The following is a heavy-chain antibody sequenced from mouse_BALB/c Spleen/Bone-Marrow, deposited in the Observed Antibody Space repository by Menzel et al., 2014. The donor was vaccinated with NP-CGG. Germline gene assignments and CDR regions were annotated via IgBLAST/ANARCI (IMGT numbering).Heavy chain of an antibody. CDR1: GYSFTGYT. CDR2: INPYNGGT. J-gene: IGHJ1*01. D-gene: IGHD1-1*01. Sequence: EVKLQQSGPELVKPGASMKISCKASGYSFTGYTMTWVRQSHGKNLEWIGLINPYNGGTTYNQYFKGKATLTVDRSSSTAYMELLSLTSEDSAVYYCASYYGSTWYFDVWGAETTVTVSS. CDR3: ASYYGSTWYFDV. V-gene: IGHV1-18*01.